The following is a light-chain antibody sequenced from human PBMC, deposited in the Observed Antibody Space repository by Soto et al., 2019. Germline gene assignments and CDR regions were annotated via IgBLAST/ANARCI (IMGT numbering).Light chain of an antibody. CDR2: DAS. Sequence: EIVLTQSPATLSLSPGERATLSCRARQSVSSYLAWYQQKPGQAPRLLIYDASNRATGIPARFSGSGSGTDFTLTISSLEPEDFAVYYCQQRSNWPPEGTFGGGTKVEIK. V-gene: IGKV3-11*01. CDR1: QSVSSY. CDR3: QQRSNWPPEGT. J-gene: IGKJ4*01.